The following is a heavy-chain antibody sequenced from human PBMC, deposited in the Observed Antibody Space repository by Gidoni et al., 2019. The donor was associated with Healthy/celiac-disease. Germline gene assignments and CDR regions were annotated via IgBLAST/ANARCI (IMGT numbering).Heavy chain of an antibody. Sequence: QVQLQESGPGLVKPSQTLSLTCTVSGGSISSGSYYWSWIRQPAGKGLEWIGRIYTSGSTNYNPSLKIRVTISVDTSKNQFSLKLSSVTAADTAVYYCARGEQQQLGPYNWFDPWGQGTLVTVSS. J-gene: IGHJ5*02. CDR3: ARGEQQQLGPYNWFDP. D-gene: IGHD6-13*01. V-gene: IGHV4-61*02. CDR1: GGSISSGSYY. CDR2: IYTSGST.